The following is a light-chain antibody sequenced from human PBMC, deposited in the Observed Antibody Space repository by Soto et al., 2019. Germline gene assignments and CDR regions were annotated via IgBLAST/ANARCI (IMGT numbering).Light chain of an antibody. CDR2: EVS. Sequence: QSALTQPPSASGSPGQSVTISCTGTSSDVGGYNYVSWYQQHPGKAPKLMISEVSKRPSGVPDSFSGYKSGNTASLTVSGLQAEDEADYYCRSFAGNNNWVFGGGTKLTVL. CDR1: SSDVGGYNY. J-gene: IGLJ2*01. CDR3: RSFAGNNNWV. V-gene: IGLV2-8*01.